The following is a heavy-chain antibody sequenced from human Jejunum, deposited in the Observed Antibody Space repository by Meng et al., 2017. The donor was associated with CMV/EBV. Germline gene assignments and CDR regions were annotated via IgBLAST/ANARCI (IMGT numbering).Heavy chain of an antibody. CDR3: AKEGVVGATDFDY. Sequence: SGLTFRTFWMSWFRQAPGKGLEWVAHIKQDGSEKYYVDSVKGRFTISRDDAKNSLYLQMDSLRGEDTAVYYCAKEGVVGATDFDYWGQGTLVTVSS. D-gene: IGHD1-26*01. J-gene: IGHJ4*02. CDR1: GLTFRTFW. V-gene: IGHV3-7*01. CDR2: IKQDGSEK.